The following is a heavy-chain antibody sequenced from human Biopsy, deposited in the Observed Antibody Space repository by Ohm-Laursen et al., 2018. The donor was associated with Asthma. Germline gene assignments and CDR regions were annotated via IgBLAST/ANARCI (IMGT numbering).Heavy chain of an antibody. J-gene: IGHJ4*02. CDR1: GFTVSRDH. D-gene: IGHD6-19*01. Sequence: SLRLSCTASGFTVSRDHMFWVRRAPGKGLEWVSVIYSGGTSDTVDSVRGRFTISRDFYKNTLYLQMDSLRAEDTAVYYCARGDSSGWSHYYFDYWGQGTLVTVSS. CDR2: IYSGGTS. CDR3: ARGDSSGWSHYYFDY. V-gene: IGHV3-53*01.